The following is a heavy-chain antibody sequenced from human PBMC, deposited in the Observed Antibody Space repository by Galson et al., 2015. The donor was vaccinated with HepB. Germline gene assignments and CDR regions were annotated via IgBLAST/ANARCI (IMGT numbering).Heavy chain of an antibody. CDR2: IKSKSDGGTT. D-gene: IGHD5-12*01. J-gene: IGHJ4*02. CDR1: GFTFINAW. CDR3: TTDLTVATVWGFYFDY. Sequence: SLRLSCAASGFTFINAWMSWVRQAPGKGLEWVGRIKSKSDGGTTDYAAPVKGRFTISRDDSKNTLFLQMNSLKTEDTAVYYCTTDLTVATVWGFYFDYWGQGTLVTVSS. V-gene: IGHV3-15*01.